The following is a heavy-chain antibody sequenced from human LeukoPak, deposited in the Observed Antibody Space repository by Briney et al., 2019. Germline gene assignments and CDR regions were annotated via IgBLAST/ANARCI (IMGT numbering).Heavy chain of an antibody. CDR1: GDSISSGATY. CDR2: IYHSGTS. Sequence: SQTLSLTCTVSGDSISSGATYWSWIRRPPGEGLEWIGYIYHSGTSYYNPSLRSRVSISVDTSKNQFSLNVRSVTDADTAVYYCARRDVTTHRFDYWGQGALVTVSS. D-gene: IGHD4-17*01. V-gene: IGHV4-30-4*01. CDR3: ARRDVTTHRFDY. J-gene: IGHJ4*02.